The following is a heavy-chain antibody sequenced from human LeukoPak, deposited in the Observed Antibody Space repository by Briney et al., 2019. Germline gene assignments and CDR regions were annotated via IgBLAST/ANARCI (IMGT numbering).Heavy chain of an antibody. V-gene: IGHV6-1*01. CDR2: TYYRSKWYN. CDR1: GDSVSSNSAA. J-gene: IGHJ5*02. Sequence: SQTLSLTCAISGDSVSSNSAAWNWIRQSPSRGLEWLGRTYYRSKWYNDYAVSVKSRITINPDTSTNQFSLQLNSVTPEDTAVYYCARVGIAAAGTEVFDPWGQGTLVTVSS. D-gene: IGHD6-13*01. CDR3: ARVGIAAAGTEVFDP.